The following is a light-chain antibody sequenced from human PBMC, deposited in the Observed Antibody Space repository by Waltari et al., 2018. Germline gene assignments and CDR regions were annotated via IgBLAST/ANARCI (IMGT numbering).Light chain of an antibody. CDR3: QQYGSSIMYT. Sequence: RASESLTKKYLAWYQQKPGQAPRLLIYGASSRAAGVPDRFSGSGSGTDFTLTISRLEPEDFAVYYCQQYGSSIMYTFGQGTKLEIK. J-gene: IGKJ2*01. CDR2: GAS. V-gene: IGKV3-20*01. CDR1: ESLTKKY.